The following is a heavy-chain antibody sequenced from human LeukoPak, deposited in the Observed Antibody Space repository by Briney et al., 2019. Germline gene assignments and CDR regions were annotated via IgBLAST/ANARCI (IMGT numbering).Heavy chain of an antibody. CDR3: ARGGILWFGEPFGMDV. Sequence: ASVKVSCKASGYTFTSYDINWVRQATGQGLEWMGLMNPNSGNTGYAQKFQGRVTMTRNTSISTAYMELSSLRSEDTAVYYCARGGILWFGEPFGMDVWGQGTTVTVSS. V-gene: IGHV1-8*01. J-gene: IGHJ6*02. CDR2: MNPNSGNT. D-gene: IGHD3-10*01. CDR1: GYTFTSYD.